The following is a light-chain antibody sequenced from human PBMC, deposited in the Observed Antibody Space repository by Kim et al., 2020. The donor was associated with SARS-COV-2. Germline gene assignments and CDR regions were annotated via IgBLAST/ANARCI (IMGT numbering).Light chain of an antibody. CDR2: GAS. CDR1: QSVSSN. CDR3: KQYNTWFPS. Sequence: EIVMTQSAATLSVSPGERDTLSCRASQSVSSNLAWYQQKPGQAPRLLIYGASTRATGIPARFSGSGSGTEFTLTISSLQSEDFAVYYCKQYNTWFPSFGHWTTV. J-gene: IGKJ1*01. V-gene: IGKV3-15*01.